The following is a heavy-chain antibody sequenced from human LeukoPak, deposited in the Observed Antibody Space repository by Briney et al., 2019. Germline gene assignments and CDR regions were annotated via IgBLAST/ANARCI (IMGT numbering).Heavy chain of an antibody. J-gene: IGHJ4*02. CDR2: ITGSAESA. Sequence: GGSLRLSCAASGFTFRRNAMTWVRQAPGKGLEWVSTITGSAESAYYADSVKGRFTMSRDNPKDTLYLQMNSLRDEDTAIYYCAKLVGATVTSDYWGQGTLVTVSS. D-gene: IGHD4-17*01. CDR3: AKLVGATVTSDY. V-gene: IGHV3-23*01. CDR1: GFTFRRNA.